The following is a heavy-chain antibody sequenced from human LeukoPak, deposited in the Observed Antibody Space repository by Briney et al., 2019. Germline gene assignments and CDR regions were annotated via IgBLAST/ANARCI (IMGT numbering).Heavy chain of an antibody. D-gene: IGHD5-18*01. CDR1: GGSISNYY. V-gene: IGHV4-59*01. J-gene: IGHJ4*02. Sequence: PSETLSLTCTFSGGSISNYYWSWIRQTPGKGLEWIGYIYYSGNTDYNPSLKSRVTISVDTSKNQFSLKLSSVTAADTATYYCARGYAYGPNYYFDYWGQGTLVTVSS. CDR2: IYYSGNT. CDR3: ARGYAYGPNYYFDY.